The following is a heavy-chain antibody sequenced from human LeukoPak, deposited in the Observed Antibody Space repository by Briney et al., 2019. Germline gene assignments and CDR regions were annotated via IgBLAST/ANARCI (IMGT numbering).Heavy chain of an antibody. J-gene: IGHJ5*02. V-gene: IGHV1-18*01. CDR3: ARDRGIAVAGAPAYNWFDP. Sequence: ASVKVSCKASGYTFTSYGISWVRQAPGQGLEWMGWISAYNGNTNYAQKLQGRVTMTTDTSTSTAYMELRSLRSDDTAVYYCARDRGIAVAGAPAYNWFDPWGQGTLVTVSS. CDR2: ISAYNGNT. CDR1: GYTFTSYG. D-gene: IGHD6-19*01.